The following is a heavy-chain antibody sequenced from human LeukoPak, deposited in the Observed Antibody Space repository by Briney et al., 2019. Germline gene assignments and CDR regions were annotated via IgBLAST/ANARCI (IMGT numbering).Heavy chain of an antibody. V-gene: IGHV3-23*01. CDR1: GFTFITYA. D-gene: IGHD2-21*02. J-gene: IGHJ4*02. CDR2: ISGTDSGT. Sequence: GGSLRLSCEASGFTFITYAMSWVRQAPGKGLQWGSGISGTDSGTYYTDSVKGRFTISRDNSKNTVYLQIDSLRAEDTAVYYCAKCMSGSGVCLNFDSWGQGILVTVSS. CDR3: AKCMSGSGVCLNFDS.